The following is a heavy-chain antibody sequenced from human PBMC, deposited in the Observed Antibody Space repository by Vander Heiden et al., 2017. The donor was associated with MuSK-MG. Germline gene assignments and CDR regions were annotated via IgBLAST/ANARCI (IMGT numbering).Heavy chain of an antibody. Sequence: EVQLVESGGGLVQPGGSLRLSCAASGFTFSSYWMHWVRQAPGKGLVLVSRINSDGSSTSYADSVKGRFTISRDNAKNTLYLQMNSLRAEDTAVYYCARDGFYDFWSGYYNPYYYYYGMDVWGQGTTVTVSS. CDR3: ARDGFYDFWSGYYNPYYYYYGMDV. J-gene: IGHJ6*02. CDR2: INSDGSST. V-gene: IGHV3-74*01. D-gene: IGHD3-3*01. CDR1: GFTFSSYW.